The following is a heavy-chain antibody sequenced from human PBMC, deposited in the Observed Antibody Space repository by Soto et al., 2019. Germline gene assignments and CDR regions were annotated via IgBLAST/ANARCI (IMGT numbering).Heavy chain of an antibody. Sequence: ASVKVSCNASGYTFTSYDINWVRQATGQWLQCMQWINPNSGNTAYAQKFHGRVTMTRNTSIRTAYMEMRSMRSEDTAVYYCARGHSDDYDFWSGYCPIGYYYYYMDVWGKGTMVTVSS. CDR2: INPNSGNT. D-gene: IGHD3-3*01. CDR3: ARGHSDDYDFWSGYCPIGYYYYYMDV. V-gene: IGHV1-8*01. J-gene: IGHJ6*03. CDR1: GYTFTSYD.